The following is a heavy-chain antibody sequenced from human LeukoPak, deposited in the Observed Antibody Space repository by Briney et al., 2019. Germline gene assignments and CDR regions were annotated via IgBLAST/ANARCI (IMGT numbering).Heavy chain of an antibody. CDR3: ARDSLPGNGHGAFDI. J-gene: IGHJ3*02. CDR1: GFTFSKYY. V-gene: IGHV3-21*01. D-gene: IGHD2-8*01. Sequence: GGSLRLSCAASGFTFSKYYLNWVRQAPGKGLEWVSSISDSYSYVNYAESVKGRFSISRDSAKNSIYLQMNSLRAEDTAVYYCARDSLPGNGHGAFDIWGQGTMVTVSS. CDR2: ISDSYSYV.